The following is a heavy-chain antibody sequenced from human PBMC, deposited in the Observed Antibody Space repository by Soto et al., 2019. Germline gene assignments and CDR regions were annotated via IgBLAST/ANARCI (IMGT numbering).Heavy chain of an antibody. Sequence: QVQLVQSGAEGKRPGASVKVSCKASGSIFATHATHGVRQAPGQRLEGLGWIKGGNGDTKYTHMFQGRVTLTRDTSASTAYMDLSSLRHEAKAVYYCARCGWAHGDDVFYYYNIDVWGKGTTGTVSS. CDR2: IKGGNGDT. J-gene: IGHJ6*03. V-gene: IGHV1-3*01. CDR3: ARCGWAHGDDVFYYYNIDV. D-gene: IGHD4-17*01. CDR1: GSIFATHA.